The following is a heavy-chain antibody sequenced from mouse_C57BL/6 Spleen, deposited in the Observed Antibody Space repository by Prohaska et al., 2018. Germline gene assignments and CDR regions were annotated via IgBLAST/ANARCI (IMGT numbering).Heavy chain of an antibody. Sequence: VQQRPEQGLEWLGRIDPANGNTKYAPKFQGKATITADTSSNTAYLQLSSLTSEDTAIYYCAREGSSWYLDVWGTGTTVTVSS. CDR2: IDPANGNT. V-gene: IGHV14-3*01. D-gene: IGHD1-1*01. J-gene: IGHJ1*03. CDR3: AREGSSWYLDV.